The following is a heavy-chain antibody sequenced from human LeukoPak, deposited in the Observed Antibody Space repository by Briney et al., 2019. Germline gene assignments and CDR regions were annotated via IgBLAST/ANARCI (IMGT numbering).Heavy chain of an antibody. J-gene: IGHJ4*02. D-gene: IGHD3-22*01. V-gene: IGHV1-69*05. CDR3: ARSLYYYDSSGYPPDY. CDR1: GYTFTSYG. Sequence: GASVKVSCKASGYTFTSYGISWVRQAPGQGLEWMGGIIPIFGTANYAQKFQGRATITTDESTSTAYMELSSLRSEDTAVYYCARSLYYYDSSGYPPDYWGQGTLVTVSS. CDR2: IIPIFGTA.